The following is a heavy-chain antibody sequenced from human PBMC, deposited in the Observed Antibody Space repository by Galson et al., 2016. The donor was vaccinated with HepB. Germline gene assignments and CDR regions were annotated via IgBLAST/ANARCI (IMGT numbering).Heavy chain of an antibody. Sequence: SETLSLTCTVSGGSISSTNYYWGWIRQPPGKGLEWIGSVYYTGSTYYNPSLKSRVTISEDTSKNQFSLKLSSVTAADTAVYYCARHVLAYYYAMDVWGTGTTVTVSS. CDR3: ARHVLAYYYAMDV. V-gene: IGHV4-39*01. CDR2: VYYTGST. CDR1: GGSISSTNYY. J-gene: IGHJ6*04.